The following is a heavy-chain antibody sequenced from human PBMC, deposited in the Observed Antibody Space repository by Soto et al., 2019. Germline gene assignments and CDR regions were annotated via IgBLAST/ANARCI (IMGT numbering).Heavy chain of an antibody. CDR3: ARVGSSWPYGMDV. V-gene: IGHV3-53*01. Sequence: GGSLRLSCAASGFTVSSNYMSWVRQAPGKGLEWVSVIYSGGSTYYADSVKGRFTISRDNSKNTLYLQMNSLRAEDTAVYYCARVGSSWPYGMDVWGQGTTVTVSS. J-gene: IGHJ6*02. CDR1: GFTVSSNY. CDR2: IYSGGST. D-gene: IGHD6-13*01.